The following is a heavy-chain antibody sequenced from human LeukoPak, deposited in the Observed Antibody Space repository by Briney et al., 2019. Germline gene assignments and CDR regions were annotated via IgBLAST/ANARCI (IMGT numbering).Heavy chain of an antibody. V-gene: IGHV3-64*01. Sequence: GGSLRLSCAASGFTFSSYAIHWVRQAPGKGLEFVSAINRYGDSTYYANSVKGRFTISRDDSKNTVYLQMGSLRAEDMAVYYCARARRDCSGGSCHSYYFDFWGQGTLVTVSS. CDR3: ARARRDCSGGSCHSYYFDF. D-gene: IGHD2-15*01. CDR1: GFTFSSYA. CDR2: INRYGDST. J-gene: IGHJ4*02.